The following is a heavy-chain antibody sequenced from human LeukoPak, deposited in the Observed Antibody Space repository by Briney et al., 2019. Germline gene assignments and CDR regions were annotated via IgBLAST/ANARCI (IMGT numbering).Heavy chain of an antibody. J-gene: IGHJ3*02. CDR3: ATSYYDSSGYYFGGAFDI. Sequence: PGGSLRLSCTASGFTFSRYWMHWLRQAPGKGLVWVSGINSEGTTKTYADSVKGRFTISRDNARNRLNLQMNSLRAEDTAVYYCATSYYDSSGYYFGGAFDIWGQGTMVTVSS. D-gene: IGHD3-22*01. CDR2: INSEGTTK. V-gene: IGHV3-74*03. CDR1: GFTFSRYW.